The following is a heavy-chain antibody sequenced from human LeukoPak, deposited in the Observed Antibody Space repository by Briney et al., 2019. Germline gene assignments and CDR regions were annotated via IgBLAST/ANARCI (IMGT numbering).Heavy chain of an antibody. V-gene: IGHV3-21*01. CDR3: ARGLPLLSYGMDV. CDR1: GFTFSSYS. J-gene: IGHJ6*02. D-gene: IGHD2-21*01. Sequence: GGSLRLSCAASGFTFSSYSMNWARQAPGKGLEWVSSISSSSSYIYYADSVKGRFTISRDNAKNSLYLQMNSLRAEDTAVYYCARGLPLLSYGMDVWGQGTTVTVSS. CDR2: ISSSSSYI.